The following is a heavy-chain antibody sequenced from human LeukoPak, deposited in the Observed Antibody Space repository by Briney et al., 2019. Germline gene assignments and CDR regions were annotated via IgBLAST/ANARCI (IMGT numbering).Heavy chain of an antibody. D-gene: IGHD3-3*01. V-gene: IGHV5-51*01. CDR1: GYSFTSYW. CDR2: IYPGDSDT. Sequence: GESLKISCKGSGYSFTSYWIGWVRQMPGIGLEWMGIIYPGDSDTRYSPSFQGQVTISADKSISTAYLQWSSLKASDTAMYYCARHERGYDFWSGDQFDYWGQGTLVTVSS. CDR3: ARHERGYDFWSGDQFDY. J-gene: IGHJ4*01.